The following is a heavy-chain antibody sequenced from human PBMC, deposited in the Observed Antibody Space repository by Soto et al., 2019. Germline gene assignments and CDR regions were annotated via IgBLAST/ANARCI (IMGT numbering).Heavy chain of an antibody. CDR1: ALTFSTYA. Sequence: EVHLLESGGDLVQPGGSLRLSCTASALTFSTYAMSWVRQAPGKGLEWVSAFGGSGTGGRTYYAVSVKGRFTISRDNSKNTVYLQMNSLRADETAVYYCAKSPGGLDGYNSDYYGMDVWGQGTRVRVSS. CDR3: AKSPGGLDGYNSDYYGMDV. J-gene: IGHJ6*02. D-gene: IGHD5-12*01. V-gene: IGHV3-23*01. CDR2: FGGSGTGGRT.